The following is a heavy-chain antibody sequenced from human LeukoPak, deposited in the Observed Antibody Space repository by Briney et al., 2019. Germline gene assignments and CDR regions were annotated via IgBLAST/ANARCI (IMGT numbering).Heavy chain of an antibody. V-gene: IGHV3-21*01. CDR1: GFTFSSYS. CDR3: ARSPVGATLLVY. J-gene: IGHJ4*02. D-gene: IGHD1-26*01. Sequence: GGSLRLSCAASGFTFSSYSMNWVRQAPGKGLEWVSSISSSSSYIYYADSVKGRFTISRDNAKNSLYLQMNSLRAEDTAVYYCARSPVGATLLVYWGQGTVVSVPT. CDR2: ISSSSSYI.